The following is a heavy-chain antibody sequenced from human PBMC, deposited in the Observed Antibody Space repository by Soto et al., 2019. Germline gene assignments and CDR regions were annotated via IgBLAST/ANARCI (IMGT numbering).Heavy chain of an antibody. Sequence: EVQLVAFGGDLVQPGGSLRLSCAASGFTLNTYWMTWVRQAPGKGLEWVANINQDGNEKHYVGSVEGRFTISRDNAKNALYLQMNSLRAEDPAVYYCARAGRRDWPDYHWLDPWGQRSLVTVCS. CDR1: GFTLNTYW. V-gene: IGHV3-7*05. D-gene: IGHD2-21*02. J-gene: IGHJ5*02. CDR2: INQDGNEK. CDR3: ARAGRRDWPDYHWLDP.